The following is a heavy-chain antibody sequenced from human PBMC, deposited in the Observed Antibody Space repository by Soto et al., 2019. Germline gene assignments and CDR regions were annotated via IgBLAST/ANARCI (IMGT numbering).Heavy chain of an antibody. CDR2: ISSSGTTI. CDR3: ARRSSSPWFDP. CDR1: GFTFSDYY. J-gene: IGHJ5*02. V-gene: IGHV3-11*01. Sequence: XXSLRLSCAASGFTFSDYYMPWILQAPGKGLEWVSYISSSGTTIYYADSVKGRFTISRDNAKNSLYLQMKSLRAEDTAVYYCARRSSSPWFDPWGRGTLVTVSS. D-gene: IGHD6-13*01.